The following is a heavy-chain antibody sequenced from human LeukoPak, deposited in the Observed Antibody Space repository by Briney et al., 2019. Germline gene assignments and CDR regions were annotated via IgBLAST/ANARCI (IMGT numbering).Heavy chain of an antibody. J-gene: IGHJ4*02. D-gene: IGHD6-6*01. CDR2: IKQDGSET. Sequence: PGGSLRLSCAASGFIFTTYWMTWVRQAPGKGLEWVANIKQDGSETYYVDSVKGRFTISRDNSKNTLYLQMNSLRAEDTAVYYCARGLRGQYSSSSGFYFDYWGQGTLVTVSS. CDR1: GFIFTTYW. CDR3: ARGLRGQYSSSSGFYFDY. V-gene: IGHV3-7*01.